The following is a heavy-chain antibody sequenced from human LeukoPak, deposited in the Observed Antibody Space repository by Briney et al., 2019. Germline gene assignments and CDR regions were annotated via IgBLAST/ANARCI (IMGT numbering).Heavy chain of an antibody. CDR3: ATRYSSSSGFDY. CDR1: GFTFSSYA. CDR2: INNDGSST. V-gene: IGHV3-74*01. Sequence: PGGSLRLSCAASGFTFSSYAMSWVRQAPGKGLVWVSRINNDGSSTSYADSVKGRFTISRDNAKNTLYLQMNSLRAEDTAVYYCATRYSSSSGFDYWGQGTLVTVSS. J-gene: IGHJ4*02. D-gene: IGHD6-6*01.